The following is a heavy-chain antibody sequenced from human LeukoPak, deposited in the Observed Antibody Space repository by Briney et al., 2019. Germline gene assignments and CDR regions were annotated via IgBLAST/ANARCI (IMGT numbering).Heavy chain of an antibody. V-gene: IGHV3-23*01. CDR1: GFTFSNYA. D-gene: IGHD4-17*01. Sequence: PGGSLRLSCAASGFTFSNYALTWVRQAPGRGLERVSSISGVGPYYADSVKGRFSISRDNYKNTLYLQMSSLRAEDTAVYYCARDPNGDYVGAFDFQRWGQGTLVTVSS. CDR3: ARDPNGDYVGAFDFQR. CDR2: ISGVGP. J-gene: IGHJ1*01.